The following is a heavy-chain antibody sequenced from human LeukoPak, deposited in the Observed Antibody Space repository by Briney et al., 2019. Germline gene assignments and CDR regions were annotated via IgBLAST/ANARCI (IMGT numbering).Heavy chain of an antibody. D-gene: IGHD3-10*01. CDR3: AREFWGPSMVREVSDY. V-gene: IGHV3-21*01. Sequence: GGSLRLSCAASGFTFSSYSMNWVRQAPGKGLEWVSSISSSRSYIYYADSVKGRFTISRDNAKNSLYLQMNSLRAEDTAVYYCAREFWGPSMVREVSDYWGQGTLVTVSS. J-gene: IGHJ4*02. CDR2: ISSSRSYI. CDR1: GFTFSSYS.